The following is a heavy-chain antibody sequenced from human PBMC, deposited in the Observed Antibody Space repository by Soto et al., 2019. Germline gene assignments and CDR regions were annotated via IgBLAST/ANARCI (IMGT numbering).Heavy chain of an antibody. CDR3: AFGGVIVGHYFDY. D-gene: IGHD3-16*02. J-gene: IGHJ4*02. Sequence: SETLSLTCTVSGGSISSSSYYWGWIRQPPGKGLEWIGSIYYSGSTYYNPSLKSRVTISVDTSKNQFSLKLSSVTAADTAVYYCAFGGVIVGHYFDYWGQGTLVTVSS. CDR2: IYYSGST. V-gene: IGHV4-39*01. CDR1: GGSISSSSYY.